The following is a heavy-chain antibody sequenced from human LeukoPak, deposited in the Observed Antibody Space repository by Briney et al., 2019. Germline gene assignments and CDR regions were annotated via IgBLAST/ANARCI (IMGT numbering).Heavy chain of an antibody. D-gene: IGHD6-19*01. CDR3: ARDQSDYSNGWYILGL. CDR1: GYTLTSYG. J-gene: IGHJ4*02. V-gene: IGHV1-18*01. Sequence: ASVKVSCKASGYTLTSYGISWVRQAPGQGLEWMGWISAYNGNTNYAQKFQGRVTMTTDTSTSTAYMELRSLRSDDTAVYYCARDQSDYSNGWYILGLWGQGTLVTVSS. CDR2: ISAYNGNT.